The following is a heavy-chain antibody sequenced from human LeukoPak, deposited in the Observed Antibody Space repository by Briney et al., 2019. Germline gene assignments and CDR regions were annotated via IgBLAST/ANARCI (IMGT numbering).Heavy chain of an antibody. CDR3: ARRRFHYYGSGSTLDY. Sequence: GGSLRLTCAASGFTVSGNYMHWVRQAPGKGLEWVAVISYDGSNKYYADSVKGRFTISRDNSKNTLYLQMNSLRAEDTAVYYCARRRFHYYGSGSTLDYWGQGTLVTVSS. J-gene: IGHJ4*02. CDR2: ISYDGSNK. V-gene: IGHV3-30-3*01. D-gene: IGHD3-10*01. CDR1: GFTVSGNY.